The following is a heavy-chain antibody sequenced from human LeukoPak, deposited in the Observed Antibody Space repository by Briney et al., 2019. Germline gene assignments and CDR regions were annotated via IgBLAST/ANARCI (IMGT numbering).Heavy chain of an antibody. CDR1: GFTFSSYS. CDR3: ATNERGTFFASFDY. V-gene: IGHV3-21*01. Sequence: GGSLRLSCAASGFTFSSYSMNWVRQAPGKGLEWVSSISSSSSYIYYADSVKGRFTISRDNAKNSLYLQMNSLRAEDTAVYYCATNERGTFFASFDYWGQGTLVTVSS. J-gene: IGHJ4*02. CDR2: ISSSSSYI. D-gene: IGHD2/OR15-2a*01.